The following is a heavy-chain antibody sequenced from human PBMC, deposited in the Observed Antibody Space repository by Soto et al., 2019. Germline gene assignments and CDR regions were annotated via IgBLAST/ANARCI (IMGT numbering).Heavy chain of an antibody. J-gene: IGHJ6*03. V-gene: IGHV3-7*01. CDR2: IKQDGSEK. Sequence: PGRSLRISCAASESTFSSDWMSWVRQSPGKGREWVANIKQDGSEKYYVDSVKGRFNITRDNAKNSLYLQMNSLRAEDTAVYYCARDRGIAAAGTIRYYYYMDVWGKGT. D-gene: IGHD6-13*01. CDR3: ARDRGIAAAGTIRYYYYMDV. CDR1: ESTFSSDW.